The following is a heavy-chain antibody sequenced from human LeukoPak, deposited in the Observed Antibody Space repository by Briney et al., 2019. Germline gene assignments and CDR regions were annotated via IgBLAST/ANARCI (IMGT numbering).Heavy chain of an antibody. CDR1: GFTFSSYS. CDR2: INSDGSST. CDR3: ARARVDFDY. V-gene: IGHV3-74*01. Sequence: GGSLRLSCAASGFTFSSYSMHWVRQAPGKGLVWVSRINSDGSSTSYTESVKGRFAISRDNAKNTLYLQMNSLRAEDTAVYYCARARVDFDYWGQGTLVTVSS. J-gene: IGHJ4*02.